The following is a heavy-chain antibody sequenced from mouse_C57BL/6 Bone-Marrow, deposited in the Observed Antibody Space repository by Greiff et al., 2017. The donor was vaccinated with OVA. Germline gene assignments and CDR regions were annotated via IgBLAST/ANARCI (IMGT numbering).Heavy chain of an antibody. CDR1: GYSITSDY. Sequence: EVMLVESGPGLAKPSQTLSLTCSVTGYSITSDYWNWIRKFPGNKLEYMGYISYSGSTYYNPSLNSRISITRDTSQNQYYLQLNSVTTEDTATYYGARYDYGSSYEEFDDGGTGTTVTVSS. D-gene: IGHD1-1*01. J-gene: IGHJ1*03. V-gene: IGHV3-8*01. CDR3: ARYDYGSSYEEFDD. CDR2: ISYSGST.